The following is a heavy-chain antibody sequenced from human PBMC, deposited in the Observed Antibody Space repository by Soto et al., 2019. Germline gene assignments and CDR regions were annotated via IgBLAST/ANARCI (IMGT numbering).Heavy chain of an antibody. Sequence: VHLVESGGGLVQPGGSLRLSCAASGFTFGSFSMSWVRQAPGKGLEWVSYISSSSGIIYYADSVKGRFTISRDNAKNPLYLQMNSLRAEDTAVYFCAKMVTTYYYYYMDVGGKGTTVTVSS. CDR2: ISSSSGII. J-gene: IGHJ6*03. V-gene: IGHV3-48*01. CDR1: GFTFGSFS. D-gene: IGHD4-17*01. CDR3: AKMVTTYYYYYMDV.